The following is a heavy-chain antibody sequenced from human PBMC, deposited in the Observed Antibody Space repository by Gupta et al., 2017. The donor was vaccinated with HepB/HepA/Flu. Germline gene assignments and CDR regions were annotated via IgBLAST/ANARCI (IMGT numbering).Heavy chain of an antibody. Sequence: EEQVVESGGGLVQPGGSLRLACTTSGFTFTPYDMNWVRQAPGKGLEWVSQISPSGGAASYADSVEGRFTISRDNAQNSLFLQMNSLTVEDTAIYYCVCGNHYYGLDVWGQGTTVTVSS. CDR3: VCGNHYYGLDV. J-gene: IGHJ6*02. V-gene: IGHV3-48*03. CDR1: GFTFTPYD. CDR2: ISPSGGAA. D-gene: IGHD1-14*01.